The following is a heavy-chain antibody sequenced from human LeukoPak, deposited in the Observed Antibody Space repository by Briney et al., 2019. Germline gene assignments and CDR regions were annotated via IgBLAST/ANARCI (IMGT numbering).Heavy chain of an antibody. V-gene: IGHV3-48*03. CDR3: ARPKGEQLLTYFDH. CDR1: GFTFSSYE. D-gene: IGHD2-2*01. J-gene: IGHJ4*02. Sequence: GGSLRLSCAASGFTFSSYEMNWVRQAPGKGLEWVSYISSSGSTIYYADSVKGRFTISRDNAKNSLYLQMNSLRAEDTAVYYCARPKGEQLLTYFDHWGQGTLVTVSS. CDR2: ISSSGSTI.